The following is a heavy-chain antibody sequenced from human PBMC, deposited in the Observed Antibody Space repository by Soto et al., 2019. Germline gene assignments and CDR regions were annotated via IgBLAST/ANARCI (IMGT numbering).Heavy chain of an antibody. J-gene: IGHJ3*02. CDR3: ARKIAGYSSSWYGMPIDAFDI. CDR2: INAGNGNT. V-gene: IGHV1-3*01. CDR1: GYTFTSYA. D-gene: IGHD6-13*01. Sequence: ASVKVSCKASGYTFTSYAMHWVRQAPGQRLEWMGWINAGNGNTKYSQKFQGRVTITRDTSASTAYMELSSLRSEDTAVYYCARKIAGYSSSWYGMPIDAFDIWGQGTMVTVSS.